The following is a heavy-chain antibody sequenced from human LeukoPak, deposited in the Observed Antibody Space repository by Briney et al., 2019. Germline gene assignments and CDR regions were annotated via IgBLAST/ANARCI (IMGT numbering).Heavy chain of an antibody. J-gene: IGHJ6*04. CDR2: ISSSDSTI. Sequence: GGSLRLSCAASGFTFSSYGMSWVRQAPGKGLEWVSYISSSDSTIYYADSVKGRFTISRDNAKNSLYLQMNSLRAEDTAVYYCAELGITMIGGVWGKGTTVTISS. CDR3: AELGITMIGGV. V-gene: IGHV3-48*04. CDR1: GFTFSSYG. D-gene: IGHD3-10*02.